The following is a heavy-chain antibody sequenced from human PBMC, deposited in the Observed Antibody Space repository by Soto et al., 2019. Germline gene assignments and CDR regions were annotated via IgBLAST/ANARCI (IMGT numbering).Heavy chain of an antibody. Sequence: PSETLSLTCAVYGETFSGYYWNWIRQPPGKGLEWIGEINDSGSSNYNPSLKSRVTISVDTSKNQFSLKLSSVTAADTAVYYCARQQWLVLNAFDIWGQGTMVTVSS. D-gene: IGHD6-19*01. J-gene: IGHJ3*02. CDR1: GETFSGYY. CDR2: INDSGSS. CDR3: ARQQWLVLNAFDI. V-gene: IGHV4-34*01.